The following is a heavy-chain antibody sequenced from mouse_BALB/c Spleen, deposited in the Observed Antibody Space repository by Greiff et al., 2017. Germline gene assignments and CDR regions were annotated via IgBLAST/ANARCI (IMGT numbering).Heavy chain of an antibody. D-gene: IGHD2-3*01. V-gene: IGHV2-6-7*01. CDR1: GFSLTGYG. CDR3: ARDDGYYRYYFDY. CDR2: IWGDGST. J-gene: IGHJ2*01. Sequence: VQLVESGPGLVAPSQSLSITCTVSGFSLTGYGVNWVRQPPGKGLEWLGMIWGDGSTDYNSALKSRLSISKDNSKSQVFLKMNSLQTDDTARYYCARDDGYYRYYFDYWGQGTTLTVSS.